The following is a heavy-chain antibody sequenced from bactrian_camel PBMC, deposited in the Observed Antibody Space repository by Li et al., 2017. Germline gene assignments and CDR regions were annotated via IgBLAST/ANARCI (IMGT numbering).Heavy chain of an antibody. CDR1: GYRYETYC. V-gene: IGHV3S9*01. D-gene: IGHD1*01. CDR2: IDSDGTT. J-gene: IGHJ4*01. Sequence: HVQLVESGGASVEVGGSLRLSCVYSGYRYETYCLGWVRQVSGKEREGIAVIDSDGTTKYGDSLKGRFTISQDNAKNTLSLEMNNLEPEDTGMYYCAADVGFAYNCAIAIQSPGVVFDNMGRGTQVTV.